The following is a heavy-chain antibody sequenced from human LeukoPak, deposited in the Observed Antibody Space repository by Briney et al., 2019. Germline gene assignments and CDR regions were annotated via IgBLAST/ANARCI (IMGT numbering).Heavy chain of an antibody. V-gene: IGHV3-33*01. J-gene: IGHJ4*02. Sequence: GGSLRLSCAASGFSFSGYGMHWVRQAPGKGLEWVAVIWNDGSNKYYADSVKGRFTISRDNAKNSVYLQMNSLRVEDTAVYYCARDAGIGFDFWGQGTLVTVSS. CDR1: GFSFSGYG. D-gene: IGHD2/OR15-2a*01. CDR3: ARDAGIGFDF. CDR2: IWNDGSNK.